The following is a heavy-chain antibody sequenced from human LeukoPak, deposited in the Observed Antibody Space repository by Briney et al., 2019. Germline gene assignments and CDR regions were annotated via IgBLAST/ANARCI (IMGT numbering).Heavy chain of an antibody. Sequence: GGSLRLSCAASGFTFSSYAMHWVRQVPGKGLEYVSAISSNGGSTYYANSVKGRFTISRDNSKNTLYLQLGSLRAEDMAVYYCARERVDCSGGTCLYYFDYWGQGTLVSVSS. CDR1: GFTFSSYA. J-gene: IGHJ4*02. CDR2: ISSNGGST. CDR3: ARERVDCSGGTCLYYFDY. D-gene: IGHD2-15*01. V-gene: IGHV3-64*01.